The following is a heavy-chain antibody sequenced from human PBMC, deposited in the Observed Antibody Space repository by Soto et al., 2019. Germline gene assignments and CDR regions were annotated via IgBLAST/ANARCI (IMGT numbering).Heavy chain of an antibody. CDR3: ARAPVPAADLLGYYYYYMDV. J-gene: IGHJ6*03. V-gene: IGHV3-21*01. Sequence: ESGGGLVKPGGSLRLSCAASGFTFSSYSMNWVRQAPGKGLEWVSSISSSSSYIYYADSVKGRFTISRDNAKNSLYLQMNSLRAEDTAVYYCARAPVPAADLLGYYYYYMDVWGKGTTVTVSS. CDR1: GFTFSSYS. D-gene: IGHD2-2*01. CDR2: ISSSSSYI.